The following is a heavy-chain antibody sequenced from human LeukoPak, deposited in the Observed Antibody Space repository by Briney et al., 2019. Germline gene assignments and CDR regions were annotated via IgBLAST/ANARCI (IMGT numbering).Heavy chain of an antibody. J-gene: IGHJ4*02. Sequence: ASVKVSCKASGYTFASYGMSWVRQAPGQGLEWMGWISAYNGNTNYAQKLQGRVTMTRDTSTSTVYMELSSLRSEDTAVYYCARGGGILGDYWGQGTLVTVSS. V-gene: IGHV1-18*01. CDR2: ISAYNGNT. CDR3: ARGGGILGDY. CDR1: GYTFASYG. D-gene: IGHD1-14*01.